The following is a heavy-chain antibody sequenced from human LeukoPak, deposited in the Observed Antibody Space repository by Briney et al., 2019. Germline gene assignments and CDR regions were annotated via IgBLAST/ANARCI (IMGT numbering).Heavy chain of an antibody. Sequence: GRSLRLSCAASGFTFSSYGMHWVRQAPGKGLEWVAVISYDGSNKYYADSVKGRFTISRDNSKNTLYLQMNSLRAEDTAVYYCAKSWSSGSGAYYPFDYWGQGTLVTVSS. CDR2: ISYDGSNK. V-gene: IGHV3-30*18. D-gene: IGHD3-10*01. CDR3: AKSWSSGSGAYYPFDY. CDR1: GFTFSSYG. J-gene: IGHJ4*02.